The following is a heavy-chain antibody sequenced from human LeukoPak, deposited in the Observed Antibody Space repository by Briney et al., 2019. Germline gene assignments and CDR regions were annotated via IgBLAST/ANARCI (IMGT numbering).Heavy chain of an antibody. J-gene: IGHJ4*02. CDR1: GGSISSGSYY. Sequence: PSQTLSLTCTVSGGSISSGSYYWSWIRQPAGKGLEWIGRIYTSGSTNYNPSLKSRVTISVDTSKNQFSLKLSSVTAADTAVYYCARVGTTMIVVLWGQGTLVTVSS. CDR2: IYTSGST. D-gene: IGHD3-22*01. V-gene: IGHV4-61*02. CDR3: ARVGTTMIVVL.